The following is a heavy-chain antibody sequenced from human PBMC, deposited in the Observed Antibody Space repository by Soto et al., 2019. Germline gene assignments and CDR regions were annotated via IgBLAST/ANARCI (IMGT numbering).Heavy chain of an antibody. CDR3: AKGAYYDRSGYYNWYFDI. V-gene: IGHV3-23*01. CDR1: EFTFSSYA. J-gene: IGHJ2*01. Sequence: LRLSCAASEFTFSSYAMNWVRQAPGKGLEWVSGISGTGDSTYYADSVKGRFTMSRDNSKKTLYLQMNSLRVEDTAVYHCAKGAYYDRSGYYNWYFDIWGRGTLVTVSS. CDR2: ISGTGDST. D-gene: IGHD3-22*01.